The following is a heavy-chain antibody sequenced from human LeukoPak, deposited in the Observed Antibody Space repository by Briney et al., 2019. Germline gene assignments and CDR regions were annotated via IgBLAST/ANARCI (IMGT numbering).Heavy chain of an antibody. CDR2: ISYDGTDK. V-gene: IGHV3-30*04. CDR1: GFTFTTFP. J-gene: IGHJ6*02. D-gene: IGHD4-17*01. CDR3: ARDPEATVTTSVVDYYYYGMDV. Sequence: GRSLRLSCAASGFTFTTFPMHWVRQPPGKGLEWVAVISYDGTDKYYADSVKGRFTISRDNSKSTLYLQMDSLRAEDTAVYYCARDPEATVTTSVVDYYYYGMDVWGQGTTVTVSS.